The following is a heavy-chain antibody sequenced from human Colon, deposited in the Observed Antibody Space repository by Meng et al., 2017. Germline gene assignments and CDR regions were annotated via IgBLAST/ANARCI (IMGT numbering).Heavy chain of an antibody. V-gene: IGHV4-34*01. D-gene: IGHD6-19*01. CDR1: GGSFSGYY. CDR2: INHSGST. CDR3: ARERLSSGWYGGRWFDP. Sequence: LHQGGAALLKPSETLALPCAVYGGSFSGYYWSWIRQPPGKGLEWIGEINHSGSTNYNPSLKSRVTISVDTSKNQFSLKLSSVTAADTAVYYCARERLSSGWYGGRWFDPWGQGTLVTVSS. J-gene: IGHJ5*02.